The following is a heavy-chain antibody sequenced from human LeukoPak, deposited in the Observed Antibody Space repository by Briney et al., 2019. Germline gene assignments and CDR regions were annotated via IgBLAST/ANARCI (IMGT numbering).Heavy chain of an antibody. J-gene: IGHJ4*02. Sequence: GGSLRLSCAASGFTFSSYGMSWVRQAPGKGLEWVSAISGSGGSTYYADSVKGRFTISRDNSKNTLYLQMNSLRAEDTAVYYCARSISVTTSPDYWGQGTLVTVSS. CDR1: GFTFSSYG. V-gene: IGHV3-23*01. D-gene: IGHD4-17*01. CDR3: ARSISVTTSPDY. CDR2: ISGSGGST.